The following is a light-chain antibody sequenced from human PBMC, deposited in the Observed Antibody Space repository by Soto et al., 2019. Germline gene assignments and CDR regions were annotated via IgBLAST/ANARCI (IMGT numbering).Light chain of an antibody. V-gene: IGKV1-5*01. J-gene: IGKJ1*01. CDR2: DAS. CDR1: QSISSW. Sequence: DIQMTQSPSTLSASVGGRVTITCRASQSISSWVAWYQQKPGKAPKLLIYDASSLESGVPSRFSGSGSGTDFSLTISSLQPDDFATYYCQQYHSYYPWTFGQGTKVDIK. CDR3: QQYHSYYPWT.